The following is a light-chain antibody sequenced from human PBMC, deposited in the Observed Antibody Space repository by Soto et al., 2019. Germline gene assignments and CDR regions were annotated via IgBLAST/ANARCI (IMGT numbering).Light chain of an antibody. CDR3: QQRSNWPAGYT. V-gene: IGKV3-11*01. J-gene: IGKJ2*01. Sequence: EIVLTQSPATLSLSPGERATLSCRASQSVSSYLAWYQQKPGQAPRLLIYDASTRATGIPARFSGSGSGTDFTLTISSLEPEDFAVYYCQQRSNWPAGYTFGQGTKLEIK. CDR1: QSVSSY. CDR2: DAS.